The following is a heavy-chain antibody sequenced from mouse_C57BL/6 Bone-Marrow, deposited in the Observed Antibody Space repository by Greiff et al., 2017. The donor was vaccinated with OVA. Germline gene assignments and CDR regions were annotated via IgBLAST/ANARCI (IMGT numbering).Heavy chain of an antibody. CDR2: IDPSDSYT. J-gene: IGHJ4*01. V-gene: IGHV1-69*01. D-gene: IGHD2-4*01. CDR3: ARTFYYDYPYAMDY. CDR1: GYTFTSYW. Sequence: QVQLQQPGAELVMPGASVKLSCKASGYTFTSYWMHWVKQRPGQGLEWIGEIDPSDSYTNYNQKFKVKSTLTVDKSSSTASMQLSSLISDDSAVYYCARTFYYDYPYAMDYWGQGTSVTVSS.